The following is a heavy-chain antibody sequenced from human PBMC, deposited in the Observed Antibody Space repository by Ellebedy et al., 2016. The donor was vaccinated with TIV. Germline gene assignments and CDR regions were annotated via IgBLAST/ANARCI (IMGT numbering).Heavy chain of an antibody. CDR3: SNFPKGYYYDTSGYYFTQ. V-gene: IGHV4-59*01. D-gene: IGHD3-22*01. J-gene: IGHJ4*02. CDR1: GGSIRSYY. CDR2: SYYTGST. Sequence: MPSETLSLTCTVSGGSIRSYYWTWIRQPPGKGLEWIGYSYYTGSTNYNHSLKSRVTISVDTSKNQFSLKLSSVTAADTAVYYCSNFPKGYYYDTSGYYFTQWGQGTLVTVSS.